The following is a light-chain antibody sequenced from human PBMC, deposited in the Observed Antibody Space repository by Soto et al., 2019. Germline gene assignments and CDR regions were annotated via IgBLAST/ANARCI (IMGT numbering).Light chain of an antibody. V-gene: IGKV3-11*01. CDR1: QSVSSY. Sequence: EIVLTQSPATLSLSPGERATLSCRASQSVSSYLAWYQQKPGQAPRLLIYDASNRATGIPARFSGSGSETDFPLTISSLEPEDFAVYYCQQRSNWPPTFGKGTKVDIK. J-gene: IGKJ1*01. CDR3: QQRSNWPPT. CDR2: DAS.